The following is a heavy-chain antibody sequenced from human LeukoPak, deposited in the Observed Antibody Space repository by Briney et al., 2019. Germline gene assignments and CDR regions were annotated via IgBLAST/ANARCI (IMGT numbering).Heavy chain of an antibody. Sequence: GGSLRLSCAASGFTFSRKAMHWVRQVPGKGLEWVAVISYDGSNAYYADAVKGRFTISRDNSKNTLYLQVDSLRTEDTAVYYCARDGGYCSSSNCHLNYWGQGTLVAVSS. CDR1: GFTFSRKA. CDR2: ISYDGSNA. J-gene: IGHJ4*02. CDR3: ARDGGYCSSSNCHLNY. V-gene: IGHV3-30-3*01. D-gene: IGHD2-2*01.